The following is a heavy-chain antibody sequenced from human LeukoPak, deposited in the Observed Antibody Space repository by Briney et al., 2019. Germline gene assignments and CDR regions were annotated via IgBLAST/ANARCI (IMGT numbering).Heavy chain of an antibody. CDR1: GGSISSGDYY. CDR2: IYYSGST. Sequence: SETLSLTCTVSGGSISSGDYYWSWIRQPPGTGLEWIGYIYYSGSTYYNPSLKSRVTISVDTSKNQFSLKLSSVTAADTAVYYCARGPYYYDSSGRAFDIWGQGTMVTVSS. J-gene: IGHJ3*02. D-gene: IGHD3-22*01. V-gene: IGHV4-30-4*01. CDR3: ARGPYYYDSSGRAFDI.